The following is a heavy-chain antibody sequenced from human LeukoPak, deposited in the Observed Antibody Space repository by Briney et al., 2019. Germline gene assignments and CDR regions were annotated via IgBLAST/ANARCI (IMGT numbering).Heavy chain of an antibody. J-gene: IGHJ3*02. Sequence: GESLKISCKGSGYSFTSYWIGWVRQMPGKGLEWMGIIYPGDSDTRYSPSFQGQVTISADKSISTAYLQWSSLKASDTAMYYCARPKPHYYDSSPGAFDIWGQGTMVTVSS. CDR3: ARPKPHYYDSSPGAFDI. D-gene: IGHD3-22*01. CDR2: IYPGDSDT. V-gene: IGHV5-51*01. CDR1: GYSFTSYW.